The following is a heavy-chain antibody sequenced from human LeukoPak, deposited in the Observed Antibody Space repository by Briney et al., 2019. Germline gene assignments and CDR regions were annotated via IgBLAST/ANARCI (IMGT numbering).Heavy chain of an antibody. CDR1: GFTFSSYG. Sequence: GGSLRLSCAASGFTFSSYGMHWVRQAPGKGLEWVAFIRYDGSNKYYADSVEGRFTISRDNSKNTLYLQMNSLRAEDTAVYYCANTGYSSGWRHFDYWGQGTLVTVSS. D-gene: IGHD6-19*01. J-gene: IGHJ4*02. CDR2: IRYDGSNK. V-gene: IGHV3-30*02. CDR3: ANTGYSSGWRHFDY.